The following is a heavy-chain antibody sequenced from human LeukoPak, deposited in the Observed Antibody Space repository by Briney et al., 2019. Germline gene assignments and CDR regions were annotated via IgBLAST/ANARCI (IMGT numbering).Heavy chain of an antibody. CDR2: IIPIFGTA. D-gene: IGHD3-22*01. CDR3: ARILPLYYDSRAGPYGMDV. CDR1: GGTFISYA. V-gene: IGHV1-69*13. J-gene: IGHJ6*02. Sequence: ASVKVSCKASGGTFISYAISWVRQAPGQGLEWMGGIIPIFGTANYAQKFQGRVTITADESTSTAYMELSSLRSEDTAVYYCARILPLYYDSRAGPYGMDVWGQGTTVTVSS.